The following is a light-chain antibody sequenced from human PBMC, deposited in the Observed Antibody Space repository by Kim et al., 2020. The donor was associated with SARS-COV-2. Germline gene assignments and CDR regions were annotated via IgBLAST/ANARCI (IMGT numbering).Light chain of an antibody. Sequence: SPGQSVTISCTGTSRDVGGYNYVSWYQQHPSKAPKLMIYDVTKRPSGVPDRFSGSKSGNTASLTISGLQAEDEADYYCCSYAGSYTGVFGTGTKVTVL. V-gene: IGLV2-11*01. CDR3: CSYAGSYTGV. CDR2: DVT. CDR1: SRDVGGYNY. J-gene: IGLJ1*01.